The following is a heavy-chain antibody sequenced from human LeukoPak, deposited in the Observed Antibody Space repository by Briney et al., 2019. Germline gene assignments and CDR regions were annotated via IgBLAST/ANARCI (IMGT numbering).Heavy chain of an antibody. CDR2: TYYRSKYYN. CDR1: GDSVSSDNAA. Sequence: SQTPSLTCAISGDSVSSDNAAWNWIRQSPSRGLEWLGRTYYRSKYYNDYAVSVKSRITINPDTPKNQISLQLNSVTPEDTAVYYCARDERRACSGTTCYFNWFDTWGQGTLVTVSS. V-gene: IGHV6-1*01. D-gene: IGHD2-2*01. CDR3: ARDERRACSGTTCYFNWFDT. J-gene: IGHJ5*02.